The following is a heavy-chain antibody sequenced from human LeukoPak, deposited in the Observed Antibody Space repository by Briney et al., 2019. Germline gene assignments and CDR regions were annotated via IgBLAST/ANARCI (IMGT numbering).Heavy chain of an antibody. J-gene: IGHJ3*02. CDR1: GLTLSSNY. CDR3: AKHYYDSSGYYYADAFDI. Sequence: TGGSLRLSCAASGLTLSSNYMRGVRQAPGKGLEWVSAISGSGGSTYYADSVKGRFTISRDNSKNTLYLQMNSLRAEDTAVYYCAKHYYDSSGYYYADAFDIWGQGTMVTVSS. V-gene: IGHV3-23*01. CDR2: ISGSGGST. D-gene: IGHD3-22*01.